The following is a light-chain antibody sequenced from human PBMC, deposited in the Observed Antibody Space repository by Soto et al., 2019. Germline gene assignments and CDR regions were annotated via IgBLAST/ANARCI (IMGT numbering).Light chain of an antibody. J-gene: IGKJ1*01. Sequence: DIQMTQSPSTLSASVGDRVTITCRASQSISSWLAWYQQKPGKAPKLLIYKASSLESGVPSRFSGSGSGTEVPLTISSLQPDDFATYYCQQYNSYRWTFGQGTKVEIK. V-gene: IGKV1-5*03. CDR3: QQYNSYRWT. CDR1: QSISSW. CDR2: KAS.